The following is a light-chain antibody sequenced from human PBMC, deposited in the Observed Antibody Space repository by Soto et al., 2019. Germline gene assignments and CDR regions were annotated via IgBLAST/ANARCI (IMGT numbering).Light chain of an antibody. CDR1: NIGSKN. V-gene: IGLV3-9*01. CDR2: RDS. CDR3: QVWDSSTVCYV. J-gene: IGLJ1*01. Sequence: SYELTQPLSVSVALGQTARITCGGNNIGSKNVHWYQQKPGQAPVLVIYRDSNRPSGIPERFSGSNSGNTATLTISRAQAGDEADYYCQVWDSSTVCYVFGTGTKVTVL.